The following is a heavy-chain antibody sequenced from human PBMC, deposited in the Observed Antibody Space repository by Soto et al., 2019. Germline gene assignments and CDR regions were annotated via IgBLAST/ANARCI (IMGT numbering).Heavy chain of an antibody. CDR1: GDSIISSNW. D-gene: IGHD3-10*01. Sequence: PSETLSLTCAVSGDSIISSNWWSFVRQPPGKGLEWIGEIYHSGSTNYNPSLKNRVTISVDKSKNQFSLKLSSVTAADTAVYYCARAAPFGDFDYWGQGILVTVSS. CDR2: IYHSGST. J-gene: IGHJ4*02. V-gene: IGHV4-4*02. CDR3: ARAAPFGDFDY.